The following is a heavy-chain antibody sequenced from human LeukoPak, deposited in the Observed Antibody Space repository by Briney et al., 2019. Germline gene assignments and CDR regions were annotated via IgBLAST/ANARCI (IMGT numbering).Heavy chain of an antibody. Sequence: GGSLRLSCAASGFTFSSYSINWVRQAPGKGLEWVSSISSSSSYIYYADSVKGRFTISRDNAKNSLYLQMNSLRAEDTAVYYCARVDRWGYGMDVWGQGTTVTVSS. V-gene: IGHV3-21*01. D-gene: IGHD4-23*01. CDR1: GFTFSSYS. CDR2: ISSSSSYI. J-gene: IGHJ6*02. CDR3: ARVDRWGYGMDV.